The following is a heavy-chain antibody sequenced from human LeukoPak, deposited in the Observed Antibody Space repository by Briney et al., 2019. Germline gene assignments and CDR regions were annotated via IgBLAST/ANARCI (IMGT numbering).Heavy chain of an antibody. CDR3: ATSPRDSRSSSDSDY. J-gene: IGHJ4*02. CDR2: IYTNGST. Sequence: SETLSLTCTVSGGSISSYYWSWIRQPAGKGLEWIGRIYTNGSTNYNPSLKSRVTMSVDTSKNQFSLKLSSVTAADTAVYYCATSPRDSRSSSDSDYWGQGILVTVSS. CDR1: GGSISSYY. D-gene: IGHD6-13*01. V-gene: IGHV4-4*07.